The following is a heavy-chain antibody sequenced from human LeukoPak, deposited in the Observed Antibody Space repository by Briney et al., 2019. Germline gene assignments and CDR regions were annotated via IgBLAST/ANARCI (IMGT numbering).Heavy chain of an antibody. Sequence: SQTLSLTCAISGDSVSTSSVAWNWIRQSPSRSLEWLGRTYYRSKWNNDYAVSVKSRIIINPDTSKNQFSLQLNSVTPEDTAVYYCARYNWNGGRAFDVWAKGQWSPSLQ. CDR2: TYYRSKWNN. D-gene: IGHD1-1*01. CDR3: ARYNWNGGRAFDV. V-gene: IGHV6-1*01. J-gene: IGHJ3*01. CDR1: GDSVSTSSVA.